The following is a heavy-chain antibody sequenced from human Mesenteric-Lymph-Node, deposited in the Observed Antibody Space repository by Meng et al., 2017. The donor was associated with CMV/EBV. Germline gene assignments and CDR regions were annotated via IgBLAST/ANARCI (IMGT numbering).Heavy chain of an antibody. CDR1: GGSISSYY. D-gene: IGHD2-2*01. J-gene: IGHJ6*02. V-gene: IGHV4-59*05. CDR2: IYYSGST. Sequence: SETLSLTCTVSGGSISSYYWSWIRQPPGKGLEWIGSIYYSGSTYYNPSLKSRVTISVDTSKNQFSLKLSSVTAADTAVYYCARRLVVPAHLYYYYYGMDVWGQGTTVTVSS. CDR3: ARRLVVPAHLYYYYYGMDV.